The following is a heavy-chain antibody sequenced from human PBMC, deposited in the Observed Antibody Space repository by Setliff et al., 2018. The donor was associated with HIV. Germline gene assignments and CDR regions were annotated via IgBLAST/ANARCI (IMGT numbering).Heavy chain of an antibody. Sequence: ASVKVSCKSLGYTFLNYDIFWVRQATGQGLEWMARMNPFSGDTAFAQKFHGRVTLTRNTSRRTAYVTLNTLKYEDTAVYYCTRGPWGYDFWNGPSPMEVWGQGTSVTVS. CDR1: GYTFLNYD. CDR2: MNPFSGDT. D-gene: IGHD3-3*01. CDR3: TRGPWGYDFWNGPSPMEV. J-gene: IGHJ6*02. V-gene: IGHV1-8*01.